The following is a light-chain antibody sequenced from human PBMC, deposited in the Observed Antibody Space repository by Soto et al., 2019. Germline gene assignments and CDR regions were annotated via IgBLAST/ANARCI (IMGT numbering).Light chain of an antibody. CDR3: SSYTSISTPV. V-gene: IGLV2-14*01. CDR1: SSDVGGYNF. Sequence: QSVLTQPASVSGSPGQSITISCTGTSSDVGGYNFVSWYQQHPGKAPKLMIYDVSNRPSGVSNRFSGSKSGNTASLTISGLQAEDEADYYCSSYTSISTPVFGGGTKLTVL. CDR2: DVS. J-gene: IGLJ2*01.